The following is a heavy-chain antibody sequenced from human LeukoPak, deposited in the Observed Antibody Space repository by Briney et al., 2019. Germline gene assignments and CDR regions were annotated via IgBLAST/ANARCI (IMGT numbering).Heavy chain of an antibody. CDR2: IRTGNSDT. D-gene: IGHD1-26*01. J-gene: IGHJ4*02. Sequence: PGGSLRLSCAASGFTFSNYYMSWVRQAPGKGLEWVSYIRTGNSDTKYADSVKGRFTISRDNAKNSLFLQMNSLRAEDTAVYYCARGTYYHFDYWGQGTLVTVSS. CDR1: GFTFSNYY. V-gene: IGHV3-11*05. CDR3: ARGTYYHFDY.